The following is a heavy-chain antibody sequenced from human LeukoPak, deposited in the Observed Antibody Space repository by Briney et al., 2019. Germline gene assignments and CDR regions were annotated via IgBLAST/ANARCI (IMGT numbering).Heavy chain of an antibody. Sequence: ASVKVSCKASGYTFTGYYMHWVRQAPGQGLEWMGWINPNSGGTNYAQKFQGRVTMTRDTSISTAYMELSSLRSEDTAVYYCAREIVVVPAAMGDYYYYYGMDVWGQGTTVTVSS. CDR2: INPNSGGT. D-gene: IGHD2-2*01. V-gene: IGHV1-2*02. CDR3: AREIVVVPAAMGDYYYYYGMDV. CDR1: GYTFTGYY. J-gene: IGHJ6*02.